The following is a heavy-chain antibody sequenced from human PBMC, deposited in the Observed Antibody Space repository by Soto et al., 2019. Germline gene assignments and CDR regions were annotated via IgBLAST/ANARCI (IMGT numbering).Heavy chain of an antibody. D-gene: IGHD3-22*01. CDR2: IYPGDSDT. CDR1: GYSFTSYW. V-gene: IGHV5-51*01. CDR3: ARHRPENYYDSRHYYYGMDV. Sequence: PGESLKISCKGSGYSFTSYWIGWVRQMPWKGLEWMGIIYPGDSDTRYSPSFQGQVTISADKSISTAYLQWSSLKASDTAMYYCARHRPENYYDSRHYYYGMDVWGQGTTVTVSS. J-gene: IGHJ6*02.